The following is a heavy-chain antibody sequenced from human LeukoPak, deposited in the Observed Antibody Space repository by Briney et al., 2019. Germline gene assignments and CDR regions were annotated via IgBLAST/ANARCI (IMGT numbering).Heavy chain of an antibody. Sequence: SGTLSLTCAVSGGSISSNNWWGWVRQPPGKGLEWIGEIYHSGSPNYNPSLKSRVTISVDKSRNLFSLNLSSVTAADTAVYYCARVNINNWHSCDYWGQGTLVTVSS. V-gene: IGHV4-4*02. CDR3: ARVNINNWHSCDY. CDR1: GGSISSNNW. CDR2: IYHSGSP. J-gene: IGHJ4*02. D-gene: IGHD1-1*01.